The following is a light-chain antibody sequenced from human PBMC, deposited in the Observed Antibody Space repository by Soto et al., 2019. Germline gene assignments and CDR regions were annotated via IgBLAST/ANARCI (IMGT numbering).Light chain of an antibody. Sequence: EIVMTQSPATLSVSPGERATLSCRASQSVSSNLAWYQQKPGQAPRPLLQGSSTRATGIPARFSGSGSGTEFALTISSLQSEDFAVYYCQQYNNWPPLTFGGGTKVDI. CDR3: QQYNNWPPLT. J-gene: IGKJ4*01. CDR2: GSS. V-gene: IGKV3-15*01. CDR1: QSVSSN.